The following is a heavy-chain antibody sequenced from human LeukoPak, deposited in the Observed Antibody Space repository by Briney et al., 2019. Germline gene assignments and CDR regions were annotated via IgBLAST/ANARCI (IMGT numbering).Heavy chain of an antibody. J-gene: IGHJ6*03. CDR1: GFTFSSYG. CDR3: AKDSNPAGYYYMDV. D-gene: IGHD1-14*01. CDR2: IWYDGSNK. V-gene: IGHV3-33*06. Sequence: PGRSLRLSCAASGFTFSSYGMHWVRQAPGKGLDWVAVIWYDGSNKYYADSVKGRFTISRDNSKNTLYLQMNSLRAEDTAVYYCAKDSNPAGYYYMDVWGKGTTVTVSS.